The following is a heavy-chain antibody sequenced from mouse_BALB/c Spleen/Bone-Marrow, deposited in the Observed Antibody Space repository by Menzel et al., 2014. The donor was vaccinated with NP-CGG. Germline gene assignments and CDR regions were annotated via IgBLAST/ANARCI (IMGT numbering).Heavy chain of an antibody. J-gene: IGHJ4*01. CDR2: IDTSDSYI. V-gene: IGHV1-69*01. CDR1: GYTFTDKW. CDR3: AGGGHDFSLDY. D-gene: IGHD2-4*01. Sequence: QVQLQQSGAEFVMPGASVKMSCKASGYTFTDKWMHWVKQRPGQGLEWIGAIDTSDSYINYNQKFKGKASLTVDASSSTAYMHLSSLTSDDSAVYYCAGGGHDFSLDYWGQGTSVIVSS.